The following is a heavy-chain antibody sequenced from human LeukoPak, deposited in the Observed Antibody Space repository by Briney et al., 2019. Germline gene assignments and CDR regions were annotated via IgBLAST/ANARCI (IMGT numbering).Heavy chain of an antibody. J-gene: IGHJ3*02. CDR2: IIPILGIA. CDR3: ARKGGLGFAFDI. V-gene: IGHV1-69*04. Sequence: ASVKVSCKASGGTFSSYAISWVRQAPGQGLEWMGRIIPILGIANHAQKFQGRVTITADKSTSTAYMELSSLRSEDTAVYYCARKGGLGFAFDIWGQGTMVTVSS. CDR1: GGTFSSYA. D-gene: IGHD6-19*01.